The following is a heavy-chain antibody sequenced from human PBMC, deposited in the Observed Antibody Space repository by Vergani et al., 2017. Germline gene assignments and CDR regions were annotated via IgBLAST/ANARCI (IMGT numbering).Heavy chain of an antibody. Sequence: QVQLVESGGGLVKPGGSLRLSCAASGFIFSDYYMSWIRQAPGKGLEWVSYISSSGSTIYYGDSVKGRFTISRDNAKNSLYLQMNSLRAEDTAVYDCARDRTTDYYDSSGPAPLDWGGEGTLVTVSS. CDR3: ARDRTTDYYDSSGPAPLDW. CDR2: ISSSGSTI. D-gene: IGHD3-22*01. CDR1: GFIFSDYY. V-gene: IGHV3-11*04. J-gene: IGHJ4*02.